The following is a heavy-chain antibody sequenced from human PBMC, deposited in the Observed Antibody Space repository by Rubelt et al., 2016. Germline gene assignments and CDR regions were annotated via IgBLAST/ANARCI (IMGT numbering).Heavy chain of an antibody. Sequence: HLQQSGPGLVKPSQTLSLTCAISGDSVSSTSAAWNWIRQSPSRGLEWLGRTYYRSKWSSEYAVSVKSRITITPDTSKNQVSLQLNSVTPEDTAVYYCARGSTISPRSIDYWGQGTLVTVSS. CDR3: ARGSTISPRSIDY. J-gene: IGHJ4*02. D-gene: IGHD6-6*01. CDR1: GDSVSSTSAA. V-gene: IGHV6-1*01. CDR2: TYYRSKWSS.